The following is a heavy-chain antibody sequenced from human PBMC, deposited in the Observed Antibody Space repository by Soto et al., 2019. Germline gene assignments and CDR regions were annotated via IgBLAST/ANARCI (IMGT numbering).Heavy chain of an antibody. CDR1: GFTFSSYA. V-gene: IGHV3-23*01. CDR3: AKGVSQYTPLALFDY. D-gene: IGHD5-18*01. Sequence: EVQLLESGGGLVRPGGSLRLSCAASGFTFSSYAMSWVRQAPGKGLEWVSTISGSDGRTYSTDSVKGRFTISIDNSRNTAYLQMNSLRVEDTAVYYCAKGVSQYTPLALFDYWGRGTLVTVSS. CDR2: ISGSDGRT. J-gene: IGHJ4*02.